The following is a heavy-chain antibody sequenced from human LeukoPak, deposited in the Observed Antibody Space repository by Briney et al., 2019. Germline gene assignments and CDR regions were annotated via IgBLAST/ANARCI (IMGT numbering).Heavy chain of an antibody. Sequence: SETLSLTCTVSGGSISSGGYYWSWIRQPPGKGLEWIGYIYHSGSTNYNPSLKSRVTISVDTSKNQFSLKLSSVTAADTAVYYCARGRDSYYYYGMDVWGQGTTVTVSS. CDR2: IYHSGST. CDR3: ARGRDSYYYYGMDV. CDR1: GGSISSGGYY. V-gene: IGHV4-61*08. J-gene: IGHJ6*02.